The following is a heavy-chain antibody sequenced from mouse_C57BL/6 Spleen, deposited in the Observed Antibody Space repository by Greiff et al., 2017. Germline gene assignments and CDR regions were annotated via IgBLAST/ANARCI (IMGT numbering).Heavy chain of an antibody. Sequence: QVQLQQSGPELVKPGASVKISCKASGYAFSSSWMNWVKQRPGKGLEWIGRIYPGDGDTNYNGKFKGKATLTADKSSSTAYMQLSSLTSEDSAVYFCARGAWLYFDYWGQGTTLTVSS. J-gene: IGHJ2*01. V-gene: IGHV1-82*01. D-gene: IGHD2-2*01. CDR1: GYAFSSSW. CDR3: ARGAWLYFDY. CDR2: IYPGDGDT.